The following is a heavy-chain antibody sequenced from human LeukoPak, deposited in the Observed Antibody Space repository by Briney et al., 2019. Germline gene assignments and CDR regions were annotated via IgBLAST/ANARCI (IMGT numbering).Heavy chain of an antibody. CDR3: ARANWYCSSSSCYASYYYYGMDV. Sequence: PGGSLRLSRAASGFTFSSYAMRWVRQAPGRGLEWVSGISGRGGSTYYADSVKGRFTISRDNAKNSLYLQMSSLRAEDTAVYYCARANWYCSSSSCYASYYYYGMDVWGQGTTVTVSS. V-gene: IGHV3-23*01. CDR1: GFTFSSYA. J-gene: IGHJ6*02. CDR2: ISGRGGST. D-gene: IGHD2-2*01.